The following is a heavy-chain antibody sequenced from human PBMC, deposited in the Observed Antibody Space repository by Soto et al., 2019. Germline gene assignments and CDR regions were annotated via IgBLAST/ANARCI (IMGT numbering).Heavy chain of an antibody. V-gene: IGHV3-30-3*01. D-gene: IGHD4-17*01. Sequence: QVQLVESGGGVVQPGRSLRLSCAASGFTFSSYAMHWVRQAPGKGLEWVAVISYDGSNKYYADSVKGRFTISRDNSKNTLYLQMNSRRAEDTAVYYCAREIGFDYGDYDPPAFDYWGQGTLVTVSS. CDR3: AREIGFDYGDYDPPAFDY. CDR2: ISYDGSNK. CDR1: GFTFSSYA. J-gene: IGHJ4*02.